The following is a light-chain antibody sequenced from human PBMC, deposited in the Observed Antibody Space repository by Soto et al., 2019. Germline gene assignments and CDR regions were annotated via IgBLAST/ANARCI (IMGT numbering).Light chain of an antibody. CDR1: QTIDYF. Sequence: DLQMTQSPSSLSASAGDSVTITCRASQTIDYFLNWYQQKPGKAPKLLISAASSLRSGVPSRFHGSGSGTDFTLTITSLQPEDFATYYCQQSYSVPRTFGGGTKVEVK. J-gene: IGKJ4*01. V-gene: IGKV1-39*01. CDR3: QQSYSVPRT. CDR2: AAS.